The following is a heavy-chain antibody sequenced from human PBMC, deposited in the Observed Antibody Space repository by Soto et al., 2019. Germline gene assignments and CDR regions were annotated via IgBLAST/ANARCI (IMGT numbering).Heavy chain of an antibody. J-gene: IGHJ4*02. Sequence: QPLSLTSAISGDSVSSNTAACNLIRSSPSRGLEWLGRTYYRSNWRHDYAVSVKSRITVNPDTSKNHFSLQLNSVTPDDTAVYYCARGVAGSGFDLWGQGTLVTVSS. CDR1: GDSVSSNTAA. CDR3: ARGVAGSGFDL. V-gene: IGHV6-1*01. D-gene: IGHD6-19*01. CDR2: TYYRSNWRH.